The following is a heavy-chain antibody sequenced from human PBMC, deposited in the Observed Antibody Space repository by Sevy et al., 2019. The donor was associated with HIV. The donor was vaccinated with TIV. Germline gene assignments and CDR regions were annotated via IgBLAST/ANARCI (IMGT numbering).Heavy chain of an antibody. Sequence: GGSLRLSCAASGFIFSNFAMHRVRQAPRKGLEWVAVMSYDRSHKYYADSVRGRFTVSRDNSRNILSLEMNSLRREDTAVYYCARGENNDEFFHHWGQGTLVTVSS. CDR3: ARGENNDEFFHH. CDR2: MSYDRSHK. CDR1: GFIFSNFA. V-gene: IGHV3-30*04. D-gene: IGHD1-26*01. J-gene: IGHJ1*01.